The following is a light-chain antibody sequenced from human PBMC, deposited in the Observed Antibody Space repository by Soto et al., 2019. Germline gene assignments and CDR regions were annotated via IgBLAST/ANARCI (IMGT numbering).Light chain of an antibody. CDR3: QQYYSLWT. V-gene: IGKV1-8*01. J-gene: IGKJ1*01. Sequence: AIRMTQSPSSLSASTGDRVTITFRASQGISSYLAWYQQKPGKAPKLLIYAASTLQSGVPSRFSGSGSGTDFTLTISCLQSEDFATYYCQQYYSLWTFGQGTKVDIK. CDR2: AAS. CDR1: QGISSY.